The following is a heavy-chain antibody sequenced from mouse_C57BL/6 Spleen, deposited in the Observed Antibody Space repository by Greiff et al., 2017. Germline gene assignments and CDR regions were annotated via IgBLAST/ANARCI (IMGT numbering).Heavy chain of an antibody. Sequence: LQQSGAELVRPGASVKMSCKASGYTFTSYNMHWVKQTPRQGLEWIGAIYPGNGDTSYNQKFKGKATLTVDKSSRTAYMQLSSLTAEDSAVYCCAGDRAAQSMDYWGQGTSVTVAS. J-gene: IGHJ4*01. CDR2: IYPGNGDT. D-gene: IGHD3-2*02. V-gene: IGHV1-12*01. CDR1: GYTFTSYN. CDR3: AGDRAAQSMDY.